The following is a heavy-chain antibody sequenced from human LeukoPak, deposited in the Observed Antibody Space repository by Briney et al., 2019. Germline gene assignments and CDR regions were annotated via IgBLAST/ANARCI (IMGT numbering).Heavy chain of an antibody. J-gene: IGHJ5*02. CDR1: GYTFTGYY. Sequence: ASVKVSCKASGYTFTGYYMHWVRQAPGQGLEWMGRINPNSGGTNYAQKFQGRVTTTRDTSISTAYMELSRLRSDDTAVYYCARNNFDNWFDPWGQGTLVTVSS. D-gene: IGHD5-24*01. CDR3: ARNNFDNWFDP. CDR2: INPNSGGT. V-gene: IGHV1-2*06.